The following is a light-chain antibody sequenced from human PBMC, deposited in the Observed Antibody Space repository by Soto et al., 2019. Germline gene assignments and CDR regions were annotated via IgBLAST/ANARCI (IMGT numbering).Light chain of an antibody. CDR1: SSDVGGYNY. V-gene: IGLV2-14*01. Sequence: ALTQPASVSGSPGQSITISCTGTSSDVGGYNYVSWYQQHPGKAPKLMIYDVSNRPSGVSNRFSGSKSGNTASLTISGLQAEDEADYYCSSYTSSSSVFGGGTKLTVL. J-gene: IGLJ2*01. CDR3: SSYTSSSSV. CDR2: DVS.